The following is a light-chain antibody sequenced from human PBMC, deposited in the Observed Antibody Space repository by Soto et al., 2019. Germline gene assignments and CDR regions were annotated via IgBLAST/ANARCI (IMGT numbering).Light chain of an antibody. CDR2: GNS. Sequence: QSVLTQPPSVSGAPGQRVTISCTGSSSNIGAGYDVHWYQQLPGTAPKLLIYGNSNRPSGVPDRFSGSKSGTSASLAITGLQAEDEADHYCQSYDSSLSGSRVFGGGTRSPS. CDR1: SSNIGAGYD. V-gene: IGLV1-40*01. CDR3: QSYDSSLSGSRV. J-gene: IGLJ3*02.